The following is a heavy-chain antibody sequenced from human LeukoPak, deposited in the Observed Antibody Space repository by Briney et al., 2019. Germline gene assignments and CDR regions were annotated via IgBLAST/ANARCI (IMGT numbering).Heavy chain of an antibody. V-gene: IGHV3-23*01. CDR1: GITFSSFA. J-gene: IGHJ5*02. D-gene: IGHD4/OR15-4a*01. Sequence: GGSLRLSCAASGITFSSFAMTWDRKAQGKVLKLVSSIIGSGNSQFYAASVNVRFTISRHYVKNSLYLQINSLSAQDTAVYYCAKGKADANLDWFDPWGHGTLVTVSS. CDR2: IIGSGNSQ. CDR3: AKGKADANLDWFDP.